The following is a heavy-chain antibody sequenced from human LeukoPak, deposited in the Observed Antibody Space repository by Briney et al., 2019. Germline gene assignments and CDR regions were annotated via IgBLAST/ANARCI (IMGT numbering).Heavy chain of an antibody. CDR2: IYTSGST. CDR1: GGSFSTASYY. D-gene: IGHD3-22*01. CDR3: AGDSSGPYFDY. J-gene: IGHJ4*02. V-gene: IGHV4-61*02. Sequence: SETLSLTCTVSGGSFSTASYYWNWIRQPAGKGLEWIGRIYTSGSTNYNPSLKSRVTMSVDTSKNQFSLKLSSVTAADTAVYYCAGDSSGPYFDYWGQGTLVTVSS.